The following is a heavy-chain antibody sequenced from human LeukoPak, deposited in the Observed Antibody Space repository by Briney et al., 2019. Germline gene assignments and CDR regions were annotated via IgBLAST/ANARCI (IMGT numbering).Heavy chain of an antibody. V-gene: IGHV3-53*01. CDR1: GFTFGRHG. J-gene: IGHJ6*02. D-gene: IGHD3-10*01. Sequence: GRSLRLSCATSGFTFGRHGFYWVRQAPGKGLEWVSLIYSGGGTYDADSVKGRFTISRDNSKNTLYLQMNSLRAEDTAVYYCARRRDRTMVRGVIRESYGMDVWGQGTTVTVSS. CDR2: IYSGGGT. CDR3: ARRRDRTMVRGVIRESYGMDV.